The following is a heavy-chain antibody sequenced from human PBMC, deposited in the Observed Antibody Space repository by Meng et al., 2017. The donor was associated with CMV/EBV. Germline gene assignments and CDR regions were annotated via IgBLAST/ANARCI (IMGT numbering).Heavy chain of an antibody. CDR2: IYSGGSST. Sequence: GESLKISCAASGFTFSSYAMSWVRQAPGKGLEWVSVIYSGGSSTYYADSVKGRFTISRDNSKNTLYLQMNSLRAEDTAVYYCATHPANYDFWSGYINWGQGTLVTVPQ. V-gene: IGHV3-23*03. J-gene: IGHJ4*02. D-gene: IGHD3-3*01. CDR3: ATHPANYDFWSGYIN. CDR1: GFTFSSYA.